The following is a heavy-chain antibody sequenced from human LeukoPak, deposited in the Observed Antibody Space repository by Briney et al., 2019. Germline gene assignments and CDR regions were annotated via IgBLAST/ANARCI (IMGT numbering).Heavy chain of an antibody. Sequence: SETLSLTCTVSGGSISGYYWSWIRQPPGEGLEWIGYIYNSGNNNYNPSLKSRVTISVDTSKNQFSLKLTSVTAADTAVYYCARYRAFDIWGRGTLVTVSS. V-gene: IGHV4-59*01. CDR1: GGSISGYY. CDR3: ARYRAFDI. J-gene: IGHJ3*02. CDR2: IYNSGNN.